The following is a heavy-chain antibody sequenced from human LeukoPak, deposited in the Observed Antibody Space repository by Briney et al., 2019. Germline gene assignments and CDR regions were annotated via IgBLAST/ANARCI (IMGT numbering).Heavy chain of an antibody. CDR2: ISAYNGNT. CDR1: GYTFTSYG. J-gene: IGHJ6*02. D-gene: IGHD2-2*01. V-gene: IGHV1-18*01. Sequence: ASVKVSCKASGYTFTSYGISWVRQAPGQGLEWMGWISAYNGNTNYAQKLQGRVTMTTDTSTSTAYMELRSLRSDDTAVYYCAIPFPLYCSSTSCPHYYYGMDVWGQGTTVTVSS. CDR3: AIPFPLYCSSTSCPHYYYGMDV.